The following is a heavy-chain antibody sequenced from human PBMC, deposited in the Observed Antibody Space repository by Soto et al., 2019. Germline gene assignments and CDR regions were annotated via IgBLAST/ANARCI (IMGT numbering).Heavy chain of an antibody. D-gene: IGHD5-12*01. V-gene: IGHV1-69*13. CDR3: AREGMGYEAHVTYYYYYMDV. Sequence: SVTVSCKASGGTVSPYAISGVRPAPGQGREWMGGSIPIFGTANYAQKCQGRVTITADESTSTAYMELSSLRSEDTAVYYCAREGMGYEAHVTYYYYYMDVWGKGTTVTVSS. CDR1: GGTVSPYA. J-gene: IGHJ6*03. CDR2: SIPIFGTA.